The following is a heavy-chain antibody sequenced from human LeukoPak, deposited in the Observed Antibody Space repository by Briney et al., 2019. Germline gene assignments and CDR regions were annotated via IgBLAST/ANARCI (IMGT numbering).Heavy chain of an antibody. V-gene: IGHV4-34*01. D-gene: IGHD1-26*01. CDR3: ARGGNAFDI. CDR2: INHSGGT. CDR1: GGSFSGYY. Sequence: SETLSLTCAVYGGSFSGYYWSWIRQPPGKGLEWIGEINHSGGTNYNPSLKSRVSISVDSSKNQFSLKLSSVTAADTAVYYCARGGNAFDIWGQGTMVTVSS. J-gene: IGHJ3*02.